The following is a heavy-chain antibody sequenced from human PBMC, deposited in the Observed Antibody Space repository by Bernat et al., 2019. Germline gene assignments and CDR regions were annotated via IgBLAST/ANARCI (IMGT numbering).Heavy chain of an antibody. CDR2: IYYSGST. CDR1: GGSISSSSYY. V-gene: IGHV4-39*01. J-gene: IGHJ5*02. D-gene: IGHD6-13*01. Sequence: QLQLQESGPGLVKPSETLSLTCTVSGGSISSSSYYWGWIRQPPGKGLEWIGSIYYSGSTYYNPSLKSRVTISVDTSKNQFSLKLSSVTAADTAVYYCASFNSSSWSDPWGQGTLVTVSS. CDR3: ASFNSSSWSDP.